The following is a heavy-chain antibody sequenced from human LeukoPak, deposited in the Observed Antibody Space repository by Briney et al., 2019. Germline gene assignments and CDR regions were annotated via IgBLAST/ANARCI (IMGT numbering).Heavy chain of an antibody. CDR3: ARVKGYCSGGSCRLFDY. CDR2: IYYSGST. D-gene: IGHD2-15*01. J-gene: IGHJ4*02. V-gene: IGHV4-39*07. CDR1: GGSISSSSYY. Sequence: SETLSLTCTVSGGSISSSSYYWGWIRQPPGKGLEWIGSIYYSGSTYYNPSLKSRVTISVDKSKNQFSLKLSSVTAADTAVYYCARVKGYCSGGSCRLFDYWGQGTLVTVSS.